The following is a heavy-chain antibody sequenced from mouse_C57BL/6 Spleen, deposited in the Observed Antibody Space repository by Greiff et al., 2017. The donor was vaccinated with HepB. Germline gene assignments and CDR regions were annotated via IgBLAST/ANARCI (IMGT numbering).Heavy chain of an antibody. J-gene: IGHJ1*03. Sequence: QVHVKQPGAELVMPGASVKLSCKASGYTFTSYWMHWVKQRPGQGLEWIGEIDPSDSYTNYNQKFKGKSTLTVDKSSSTAYMQLSSLTSEDSAVYYCARGMIKRYFDVWGTGTTVTVSS. V-gene: IGHV1-69*01. CDR3: ARGMIKRYFDV. CDR2: IDPSDSYT. D-gene: IGHD2-4*01. CDR1: GYTFTSYW.